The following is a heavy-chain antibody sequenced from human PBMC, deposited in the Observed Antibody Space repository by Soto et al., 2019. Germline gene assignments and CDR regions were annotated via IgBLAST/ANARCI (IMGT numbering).Heavy chain of an antibody. D-gene: IGHD3-16*01. Sequence: QVQLQQWGAGLLKPSETLSLTCAVYGGSFSGYYWSWIRQPPGKGLEWIGEINHSGSTNYNPSLKSRVTISVDTSKNQDSLKLSSVTAADTAVYDCARGPFGAAPLNGWGQGTLVTVSS. V-gene: IGHV4-34*01. CDR2: INHSGST. J-gene: IGHJ4*02. CDR1: GGSFSGYY. CDR3: ARGPFGAAPLNG.